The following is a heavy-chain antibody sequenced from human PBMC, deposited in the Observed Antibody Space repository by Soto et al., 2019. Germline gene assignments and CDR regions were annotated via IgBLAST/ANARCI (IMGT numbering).Heavy chain of an antibody. CDR2: IYYSGST. CDR3: ARRRGVVQDGMDV. D-gene: IGHD3-3*01. V-gene: IGHV4-39*01. J-gene: IGHJ6*02. CDR1: GGSIRSSSSY. Sequence: QLQLQESGPGLVKPSETLSLTCTVSGGSIRSSSSYWDWIRQPPGKGLEWIGSIYYSGSTCYNPFLKSRVIISMDKSKNQFSLNVSSVTAADTAVYYCARRRGVVQDGMDVWGQGTTVIVSS.